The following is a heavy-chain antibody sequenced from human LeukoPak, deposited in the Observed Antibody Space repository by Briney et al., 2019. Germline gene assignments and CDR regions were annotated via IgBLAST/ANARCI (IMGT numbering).Heavy chain of an antibody. CDR3: ARERYSYGAFDY. Sequence: ASVKVSCKASGYTFTSYGISWVRQAPGQGLEWMGWISAYNGNTNYAQKLQGRVTMTTDTSTSTAYMELRSLRSDDTAVYHCARERYSYGAFDYWGQGTLVTVSS. V-gene: IGHV1-18*01. CDR2: ISAYNGNT. CDR1: GYTFTSYG. D-gene: IGHD5-18*01. J-gene: IGHJ4*02.